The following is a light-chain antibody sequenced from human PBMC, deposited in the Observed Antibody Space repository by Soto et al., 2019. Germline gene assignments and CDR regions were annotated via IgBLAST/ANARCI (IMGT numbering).Light chain of an antibody. V-gene: IGLV2-8*01. CDR2: EVV. J-gene: IGLJ1*01. CDR1: KGDIGVYDF. CDR3: QSYAGTNSYV. Sequence: QSVLTQPPSASGSPGQSVTISCTGTKGDIGVYDFVSWYQHHPGKAPRLIIYEVVQRPSGVPDRFSGSKSGNTASLTVSGLQAADEADYFCQSYAGTNSYVFGSGPKVNVL.